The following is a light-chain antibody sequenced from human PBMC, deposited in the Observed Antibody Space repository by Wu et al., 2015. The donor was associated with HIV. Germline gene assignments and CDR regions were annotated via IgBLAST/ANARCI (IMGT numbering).Light chain of an antibody. CDR3: QQYGYSQT. Sequence: EIVLTQSPGTLSLSPGERATLSCRASQSISSSYLARYQQKPGQAPRLLIYGASSRATGIPDRFSGSGSGTDFTLTINRLEPEDFAVYYXQQYGYSQTFGQGTKVEIK. CDR2: GAS. CDR1: QSISSSY. V-gene: IGKV3-20*01. J-gene: IGKJ1*01.